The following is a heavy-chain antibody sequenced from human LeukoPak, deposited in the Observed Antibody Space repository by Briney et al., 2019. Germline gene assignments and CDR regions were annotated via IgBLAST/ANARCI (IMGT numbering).Heavy chain of an antibody. CDR2: ISGNSKNI. D-gene: IGHD3-10*01. Sequence: GGSVRLSCTTSGFTFSDYEMDWVRQAPGKGLEGVSYISGNSKNIFYADSVKGRFTISRDNTKNSLYLQMNSLRAEDTAVYYCASELWFGEMDAFDVWGQGTMVTVSS. CDR1: GFTFSDYE. V-gene: IGHV3-48*03. CDR3: ASELWFGEMDAFDV. J-gene: IGHJ3*01.